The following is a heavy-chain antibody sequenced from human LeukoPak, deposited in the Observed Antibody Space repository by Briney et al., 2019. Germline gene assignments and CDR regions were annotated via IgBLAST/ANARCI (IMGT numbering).Heavy chain of an antibody. CDR3: AKRGVVIRVILVGFHKEAYYFDS. V-gene: IGHV3-23*01. CDR2: ISDSGGRT. CDR1: GITLSNYG. D-gene: IGHD3-22*01. J-gene: IGHJ4*02. Sequence: GGSLRLSCAVSGITLSNYGMSWVRQAPGKGLEWVAGISDSGGRTNYADSVRGRFTISRDNPKNTLYLQMNSVRAEDTAVYFCAKRGVVIRVILVGFHKEAYYFDSWGQGALVTVSS.